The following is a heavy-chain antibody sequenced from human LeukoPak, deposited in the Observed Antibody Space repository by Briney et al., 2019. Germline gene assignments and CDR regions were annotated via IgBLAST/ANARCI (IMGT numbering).Heavy chain of an antibody. Sequence: SLVNVSCKPCGCTFTRYGIRWVRQAAAQGREWMEWISDYNGNTNYAQKLQGRVTMTTDTSTSTAYMSLRSLRSDHTAVYYCASCEIAPVVLTARCVPRGMDVWGQGTTVTVSS. CDR3: ASCEIAPVVLTARCVPRGMDV. J-gene: IGHJ6*02. D-gene: IGHD2-2*01. CDR2: ISDYNGNT. CDR1: GCTFTRYG. V-gene: IGHV1-18*01.